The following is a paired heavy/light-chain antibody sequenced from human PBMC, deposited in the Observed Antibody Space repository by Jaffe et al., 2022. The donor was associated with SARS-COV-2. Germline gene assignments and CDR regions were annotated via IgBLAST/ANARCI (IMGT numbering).Light chain of an antibody. Sequence: DIVMTQSPDSLAVSLGERATINCTSSQSVLYSSNNENYLAWYQQKPGQPPNLLISWASTRGSGVPDRFSGSGSGTDFTLTISSLQAEDVAVYYCQQYYSTPYTFGRGTKLEIK. V-gene: IGKV4-1*01. CDR1: QSVLYSSNNENY. CDR2: WAS. J-gene: IGKJ2*01. CDR3: QQYYSTPYT.
Heavy chain of an antibody. CDR3: ARVLSGYYYERNWFDP. J-gene: IGHJ5*02. CDR1: GGSFSGYY. CDR2: ISYSGTT. V-gene: IGHV4-34*01. Sequence: QVHLQQWGAGLLKPSETLSLTCAVYGGSFSGYYWSWIRQPPGKGLEWIGEISYSGTTNYNPSLKSRVTISVDTSKNQFSLDLSSVTAADTAVYFCARVLSGYYYERNWFDPWGQGTPVTVSS. D-gene: IGHD3-22*01.